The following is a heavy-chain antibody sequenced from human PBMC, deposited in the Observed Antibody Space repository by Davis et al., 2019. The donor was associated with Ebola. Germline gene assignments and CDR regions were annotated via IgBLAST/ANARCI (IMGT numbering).Heavy chain of an antibody. Sequence: GESLKISCAASGFIVSDKYMSWVRQAPGKGPEWVSVLYRDGRTYYADSVKGRFTISRDNSKNTLHLQMNSLRVEDTAIYYCAKDTPNIWFDVWGQGTMVAVSS. J-gene: IGHJ3*01. CDR3: AKDTPNIWFDV. V-gene: IGHV3-53*01. D-gene: IGHD2-15*01. CDR1: GFIVSDKY. CDR2: LYRDGRT.